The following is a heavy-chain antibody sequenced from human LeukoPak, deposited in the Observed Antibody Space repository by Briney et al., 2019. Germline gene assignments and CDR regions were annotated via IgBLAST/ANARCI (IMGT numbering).Heavy chain of an antibody. CDR2: IIPIFGTA. J-gene: IGHJ6*03. V-gene: IGHV1-69*05. CDR3: AEGTVVPAAIRTNYYYYYMDV. D-gene: IGHD2-2*01. CDR1: GGTFSSYA. Sequence: GASVKVSCKASGGTFSSYAISWVRQAPEQGLEWMGGIIPIFGTANYAQKFQGRVTITTDESTSTAYMELSSLRSEDTAVYYCAEGTVVPAAIRTNYYYYYMDVWGKGTTVTASS.